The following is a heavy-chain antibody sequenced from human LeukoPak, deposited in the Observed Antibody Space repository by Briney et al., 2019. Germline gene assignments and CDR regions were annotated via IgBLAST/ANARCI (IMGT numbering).Heavy chain of an antibody. CDR3: ASLAVLWFGELSHFDY. Sequence: SETLSLTCTVSGGSISSGGYYWSWIRQHPGKGLEWTGYIYYSGSTYYNPSLKSRVTISVDTSKNQFSLKLSSVTAADTAVYYCASLAVLWFGELSHFDYWGQGTLVTVSS. CDR1: GGSISSGGYY. D-gene: IGHD3-10*01. CDR2: IYYSGST. J-gene: IGHJ4*02. V-gene: IGHV4-31*03.